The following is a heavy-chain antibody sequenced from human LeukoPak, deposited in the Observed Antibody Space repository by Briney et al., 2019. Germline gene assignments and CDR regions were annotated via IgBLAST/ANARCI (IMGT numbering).Heavy chain of an antibody. CDR2: ISAYNGNT. V-gene: IGHV1-18*01. CDR1: GYTFSTYG. J-gene: IGHJ4*02. D-gene: IGHD1-26*01. CDR3: ARDRAVPDY. Sequence: ASVKVSCKASGYTFSTYGITWVRQAPGQGLEWMGWISAYNGNTNYAEKLQGRVTMTTDTSTSTAYMELRSLRSDDTAVYYCARDRAVPDYWGQGTLVTVSS.